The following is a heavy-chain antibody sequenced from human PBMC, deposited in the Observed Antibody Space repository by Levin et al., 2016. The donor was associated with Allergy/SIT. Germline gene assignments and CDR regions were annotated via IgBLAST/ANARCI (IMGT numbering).Heavy chain of an antibody. J-gene: IGHJ4*02. V-gene: IGHV3-21*01. CDR3: ARGVDDYVWGSYRHDY. CDR1: GFTFSSYS. D-gene: IGHD3-16*02. CDR2: ISSSSSYI. Sequence: GESLKISCAASGFTFSSYSMNWVRQAPGKGLEWVSSISSSSSYIYYADSVKGRFTISRDNAKNSLYLQMNSLRAEDTAVYYCARGVDDYVWGSYRHDYWGQGTLVTVSS.